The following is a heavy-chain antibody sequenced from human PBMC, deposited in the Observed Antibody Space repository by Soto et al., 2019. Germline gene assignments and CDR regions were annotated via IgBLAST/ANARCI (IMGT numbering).Heavy chain of an antibody. CDR1: GGSFSGYY. D-gene: IGHD6-6*01. CDR3: ARGRIAARLWGYNWFDP. CDR2: INHSGST. Sequence: SETLSLTCAVYGGSFSGYYWSWIRQPPGKGLEWIGEINHSGSTNYNPSLKSRVTISVDTSKNQFSLKLSSVTAADTAVYYCARGRIAARLWGYNWFDPWGQGTLVTVSS. J-gene: IGHJ5*02. V-gene: IGHV4-34*01.